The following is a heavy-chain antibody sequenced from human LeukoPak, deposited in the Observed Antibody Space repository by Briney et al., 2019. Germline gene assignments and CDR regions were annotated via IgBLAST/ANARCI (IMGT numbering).Heavy chain of an antibody. CDR3: ARGGWNYLDC. CDR2: ISYSGST. V-gene: IGHV4-39*01. Sequence: SETLSLTCTVSGGSISTSIFYWGWIRQPPGKGLGWIGSISYSGSTYYNPSLKSRVTISVDTSKNQFSLKLSSVTAADTAVYYCARGGWNYLDCWGQGTLVTVSS. CDR1: GGSISTSIFY. J-gene: IGHJ4*02. D-gene: IGHD6-19*01.